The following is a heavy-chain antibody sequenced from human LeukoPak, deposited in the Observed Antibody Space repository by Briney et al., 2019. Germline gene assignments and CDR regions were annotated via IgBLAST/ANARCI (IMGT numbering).Heavy chain of an antibody. V-gene: IGHV1-69*04. CDR1: GGTFSSYA. J-gene: IGHJ5*02. Sequence: SVTVSCKASGGTFSSYAISWVRQAPGQGLEWMGRIIPILGIANYAQKFQGRVTITADKSTSTAYMELSSLRSEDTAVYYCARSGSNYVDPLFDPWGQGTLVTVSS. CDR3: ARSGSNYVDPLFDP. D-gene: IGHD4-4*01. CDR2: IIPILGIA.